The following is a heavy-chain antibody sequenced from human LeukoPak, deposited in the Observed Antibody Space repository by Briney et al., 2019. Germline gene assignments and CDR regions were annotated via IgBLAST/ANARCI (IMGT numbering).Heavy chain of an antibody. CDR2: IYHSGST. Sequence: SETLSLTCAVSGGSISSGGYSWSWIRQPPGTGLEWIGYIYHSGSTYYNPSLKSRVTISVDRSKNQFSLKLSSVTAADTAVYYCARSGYYSYGMDVWGQGTTVTVSS. D-gene: IGHD3-3*01. CDR3: ARSGYYSYGMDV. J-gene: IGHJ6*02. CDR1: GGSISSGGYS. V-gene: IGHV4-30-2*01.